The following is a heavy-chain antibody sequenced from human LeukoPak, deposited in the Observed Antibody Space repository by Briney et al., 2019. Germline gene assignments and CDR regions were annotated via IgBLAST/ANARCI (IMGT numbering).Heavy chain of an antibody. CDR1: GFSFSTYS. J-gene: IGHJ4*02. CDR3: ARGHYDILTGNYKWTPDY. CDR2: INSGGSDK. D-gene: IGHD3-9*01. V-gene: IGHV3-21*06. Sequence: GGSLTLSCAGSGFSFSTYSMNWVRQAPGRGLEWVSSINSGGSDKYYADSVKGRFTAPRDNAKNSLYLQMNSLRAEDTALYYCARGHYDILTGNYKWTPDYWGQGTLVTVSS.